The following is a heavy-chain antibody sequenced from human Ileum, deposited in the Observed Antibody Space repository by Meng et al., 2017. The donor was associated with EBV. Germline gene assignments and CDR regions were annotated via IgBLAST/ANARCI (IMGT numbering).Heavy chain of an antibody. V-gene: IGHV4-39*01. CDR2: ICYTDYT. CDR1: GGPISSSNYC. Sequence: QLLVQESGPGLVKPSETLSLPCSVSGGPISSSNYCWGWIRQPPGKGLEWIQSICYTDYTYYNPSLKSRVTISADKSKNQFSLRLNSLTAADTAVYYCAMGPDYAKTGYWGQGTLVTVSS. J-gene: IGHJ4*02. D-gene: IGHD4-17*01. CDR3: AMGPDYAKTGY.